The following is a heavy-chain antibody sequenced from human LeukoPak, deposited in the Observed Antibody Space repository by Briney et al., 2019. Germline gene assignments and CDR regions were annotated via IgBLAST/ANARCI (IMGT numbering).Heavy chain of an antibody. D-gene: IGHD3-22*01. CDR2: ISSSGSTI. Sequence: GGSLRLSCAASGFTFSDYYMSWIRQAPGKGLGWVSYISSSGSTIYYADSVKGRFTISRDNAKNSLYLQMNSLRAEDTAVYYCARYYYDSSGYRNPYFDYWGQGTLVTVSS. V-gene: IGHV3-11*01. CDR3: ARYYYDSSGYRNPYFDY. CDR1: GFTFSDYY. J-gene: IGHJ4*02.